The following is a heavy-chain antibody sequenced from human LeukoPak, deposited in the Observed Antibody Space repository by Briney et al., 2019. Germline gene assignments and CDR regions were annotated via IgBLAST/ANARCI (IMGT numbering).Heavy chain of an antibody. CDR3: ARGKDWNDEGGAFDI. CDR2: IYSSGST. J-gene: IGHJ3*02. V-gene: IGHV4-59*01. CDR1: GGSISSYY. Sequence: PSETLSLTCTVSGGSISSYYWSWIRQPPGKGLEWIGCIYSSGSTNYNPSLKSRVTISVDTSKNQFSLKLSSVTAADTAVYYCARGKDWNDEGGAFDIWGQGTMVTVSS. D-gene: IGHD1-1*01.